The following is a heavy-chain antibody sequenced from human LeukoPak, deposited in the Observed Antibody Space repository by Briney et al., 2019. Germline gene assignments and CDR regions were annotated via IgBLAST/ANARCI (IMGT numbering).Heavy chain of an antibody. CDR2: ISHSGST. J-gene: IGHJ5*02. CDR1: GGSFSGYY. V-gene: IGHV4-34*01. CDR3: ARGRGYYYGSGRSTNWFDP. D-gene: IGHD3-10*01. Sequence: SETLSLTCAVYGGSFSGYYWSWIRQPPGKGLEWIGEISHSGSTNYNPSLKSRVTISVDTSKSQFSLKLSSVTAADTAVYYCARGRGYYYGSGRSTNWFDPWGQGTLVTVSS.